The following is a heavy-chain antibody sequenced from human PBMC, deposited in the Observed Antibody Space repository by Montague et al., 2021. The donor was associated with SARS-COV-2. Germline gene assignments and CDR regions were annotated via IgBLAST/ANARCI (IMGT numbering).Heavy chain of an antibody. Sequence: TLSLTCTVSGGSISSGGYYWSWIRQHPGKGLEWFGYIYYSGSTXYNPSLKSRVTISVDTSKNQFSLKMSSVTAADTAVYYCARSPEPMIILIITSLNWYFDLWVRGTLVTVSS. V-gene: IGHV4-31*03. CDR1: GGSISSGGYY. CDR3: ARSPEPMIILIITSLNWYFDL. D-gene: IGHD3-22*01. CDR2: IYYSGST. J-gene: IGHJ2*01.